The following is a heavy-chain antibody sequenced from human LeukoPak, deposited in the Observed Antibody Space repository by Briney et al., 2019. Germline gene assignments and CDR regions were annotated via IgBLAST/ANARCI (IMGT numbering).Heavy chain of an antibody. D-gene: IGHD2-15*01. CDR2: IYYSGST. CDR1: GGSISSGSYY. CDR3: AKSLCSGGSCYYSGMDV. Sequence: SETLSLTCTVSGGSISSGSYYWNWIRQPPGKGLEWIGYIYYSGSTNYNPSLKSRVTISVDTSKNQFSLKLSSVTAADTAVYYCAKSLCSGGSCYYSGMDVWGQGTTVTVSS. J-gene: IGHJ6*02. V-gene: IGHV4-61*01.